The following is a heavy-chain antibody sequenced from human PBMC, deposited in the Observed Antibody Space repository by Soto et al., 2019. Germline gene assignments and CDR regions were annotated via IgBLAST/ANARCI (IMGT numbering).Heavy chain of an antibody. CDR2: IKAGNGNT. D-gene: IGHD5-12*01. Sequence: QVQLVRSRAEEKKPGASVKVSCKASGYTFTGYAMHWVRQAPGQRLEWMGWIKAGNGNTKYSKKFESRVNNTRDKSAITAYSAQSRMSDENKAVDYGGRAVDVPADLAYWGQETLVTVSS. V-gene: IGHV1-3*05. J-gene: IGHJ4*02. CDR1: GYTFTGYA. CDR3: GRAVDVPADLAY.